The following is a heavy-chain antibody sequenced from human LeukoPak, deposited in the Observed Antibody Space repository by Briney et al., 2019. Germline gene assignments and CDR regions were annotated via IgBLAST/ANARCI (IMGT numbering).Heavy chain of an antibody. CDR1: GYSFTNFW. Sequence: KNGESLKISCRASGYSFTNFWIDWVRQTPGKGLEWMGIIHPGDGDTRYSPSFQGQVTISADKSISTAFLQWRSLKASDTAMFYCARVWGYCSSTSCHPGRLDPWGQGTLVTVSS. CDR3: ARVWGYCSSTSCHPGRLDP. J-gene: IGHJ5*02. D-gene: IGHD2-2*01. V-gene: IGHV5-51*01. CDR2: IHPGDGDT.